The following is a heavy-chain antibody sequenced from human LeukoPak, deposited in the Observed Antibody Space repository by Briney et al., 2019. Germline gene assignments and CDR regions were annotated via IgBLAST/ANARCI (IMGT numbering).Heavy chain of an antibody. J-gene: IGHJ4*02. CDR2: SSASGGST. D-gene: IGHD5-12*01. V-gene: IGHV3-23*01. CDR3: ARGYSGYRYFDY. CDR1: GFTFSSYA. Sequence: GGSLRLTCAASGFTFSSYAMSWVRQAPGKGLEWVSASSASGGSTYYADSVKGRFTISRDNSKNTLYLQMNSLRAEDTAVYYCARGYSGYRYFDYWGQGTLVTVSS.